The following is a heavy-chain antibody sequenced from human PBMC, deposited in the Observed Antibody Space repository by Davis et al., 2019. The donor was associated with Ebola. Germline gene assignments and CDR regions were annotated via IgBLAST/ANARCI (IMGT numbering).Heavy chain of an antibody. D-gene: IGHD3-3*01. CDR1: GGSISSGDYY. Sequence: SETLSLTCTVSGGSISSGDYYWSWIRQPPGKGLEWIGYIYYSGSTYYNPSLKSRVTISVDTSKNQFSLKLSSVTAADTAVYYCARSEDYDFWSGPSWFDPWGQGTLVTVSS. CDR3: ARSEDYDFWSGPSWFDP. J-gene: IGHJ5*02. CDR2: IYYSGST. V-gene: IGHV4-30-4*02.